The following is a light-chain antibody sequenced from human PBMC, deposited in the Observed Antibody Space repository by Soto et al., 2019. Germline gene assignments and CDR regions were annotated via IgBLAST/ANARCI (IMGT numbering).Light chain of an antibody. J-gene: IGKJ4*01. V-gene: IGKV3-20*01. Sequence: EIVLTQSPGTLSLSPGERATLSCRASQSVSSSYLAWYQQKPGQAPRLLIYGASSRATGIPDRFSGSGSGTDLTLNISRLEPEDFEVYYCQQYGSPPGLTFGGGTKVEIK. CDR3: QQYGSPPGLT. CDR1: QSVSSSY. CDR2: GAS.